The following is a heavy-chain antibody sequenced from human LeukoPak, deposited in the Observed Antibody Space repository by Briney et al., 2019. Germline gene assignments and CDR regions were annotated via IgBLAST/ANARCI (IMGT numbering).Heavy chain of an antibody. D-gene: IGHD6-13*01. CDR3: ARDRSNSWSKDY. Sequence: PGGSLRLSCAASRFNFSSYEMNWVRQAPGKGLEWVSYISSSGSTIYYADSVKGRFTISRDNAKNSLYLQMNSLRADDTAVYYCARDRSNSWSKDYWGQGTLVTVSS. V-gene: IGHV3-48*03. CDR2: ISSSGSTI. CDR1: RFNFSSYE. J-gene: IGHJ4*02.